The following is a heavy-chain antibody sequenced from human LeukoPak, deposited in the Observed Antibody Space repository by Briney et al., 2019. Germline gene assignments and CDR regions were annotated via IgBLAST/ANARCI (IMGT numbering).Heavy chain of an antibody. CDR3: ARDANWSGYYYYGMDV. Sequence: SETLSLTCTVSGGSISSYYWSWIRQPPGKGLEWIGYIYYSGSTNYNPSLKSRVTISVDTSKSQFSLKLSSVTAADTAVYYCARDANWSGYYYYGMDVWGQGTTVTVSS. CDR2: IYYSGST. CDR1: GGSISSYY. J-gene: IGHJ6*02. D-gene: IGHD3-3*01. V-gene: IGHV4-59*01.